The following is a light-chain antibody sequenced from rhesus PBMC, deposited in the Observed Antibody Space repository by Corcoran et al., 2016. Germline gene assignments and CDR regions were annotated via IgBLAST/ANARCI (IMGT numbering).Light chain of an antibody. Sequence: DIQMTQSPSSLSASAGDRATITCQACQGISTKVAWYQPKPGKVPNLLIYAASPLQSGAPSRVHGRGFGTDFTLTISSLQPDVFATYSCQHAFGIPLTFGQGTKVEIK. CDR3: QHAFGIPLT. CDR2: AAS. CDR1: QGISTK. J-gene: IGKJ1*01. V-gene: IGKV1-25*01.